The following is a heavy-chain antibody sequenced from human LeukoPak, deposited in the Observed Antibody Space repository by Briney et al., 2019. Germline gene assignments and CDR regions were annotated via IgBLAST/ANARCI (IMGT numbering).Heavy chain of an antibody. J-gene: IGHJ6*04. CDR1: GFTFSSYS. D-gene: IGHD3-22*01. Sequence: KPGGSLRLSCAASGFTFSSYSMNWVRQAPGKGLEWVSSISSSSSYIYYADSVKGRFTISRDNAKNSLYLQMNSLGAEDTAVYYCAREGSYYDSTLAMDVWGKGTTVTISS. CDR2: ISSSSSYI. V-gene: IGHV3-21*01. CDR3: AREGSYYDSTLAMDV.